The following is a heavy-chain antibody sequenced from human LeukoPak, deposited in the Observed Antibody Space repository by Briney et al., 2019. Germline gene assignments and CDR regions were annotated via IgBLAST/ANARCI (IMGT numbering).Heavy chain of an antibody. D-gene: IGHD3-3*01. CDR2: ISGSGSST. V-gene: IGHV3-23*01. J-gene: IGHJ4*02. Sequence: GGSLGLSCAAPGFTFSSYAMSWVRQAPGKGLEWVSAISGSGSSTYYADSVKGRFTISRDNSKNTLYLQMNSLRAEDTAVYYCAKGIFGVDYWGQGTLVTVSS. CDR3: AKGIFGVDY. CDR1: GFTFSSYA.